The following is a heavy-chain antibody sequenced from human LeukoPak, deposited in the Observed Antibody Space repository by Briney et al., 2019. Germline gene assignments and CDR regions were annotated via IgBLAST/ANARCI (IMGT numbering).Heavy chain of an antibody. D-gene: IGHD5-18*01. CDR1: GFTVSSNY. V-gene: IGHV3-53*01. J-gene: IGHJ4*02. CDR3: ARTRYSYGYLYDY. CDR2: IYSGGST. Sequence: GGSLRLSCAASGFTVSSNYMSWVRQAPGKGLEWVSVIYSGGSTYYADSVKGRFTISRDNSKNTLYLQMNSLRAEDTAVYYCARTRYSYGYLYDYWGQGTLVTVSS.